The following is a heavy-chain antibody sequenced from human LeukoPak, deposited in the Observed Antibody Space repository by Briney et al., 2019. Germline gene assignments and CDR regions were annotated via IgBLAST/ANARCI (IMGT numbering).Heavy chain of an antibody. Sequence: GASVKVSCKASGYTFTGYYMHWVRQAPGQGLEWMGQINPNSGGTNYAQKFQGRVTMTRDTSISTAYMELSRLRSDDTAVYYCARMYYDSSGYYPRWGQGTLVTVSS. CDR3: ARMYYDSSGYYPR. D-gene: IGHD3-22*01. V-gene: IGHV1-2*06. CDR1: GYTFTGYY. J-gene: IGHJ4*02. CDR2: INPNSGGT.